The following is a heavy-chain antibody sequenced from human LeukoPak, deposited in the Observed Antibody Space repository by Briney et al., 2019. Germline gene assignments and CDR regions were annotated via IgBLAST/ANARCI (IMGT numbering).Heavy chain of an antibody. D-gene: IGHD3-10*01. Sequence: GGSLRLSCAASGFTFSSYSMNWFRQAPGKGLEWVSSISSSSSYIYYADSVKGRFTIYRDNAKNSLYLQMNSLRAEDTAVYYCARVGMVRGVIIMSFDCWGQGTLVTVSS. CDR2: ISSSSSYI. V-gene: IGHV3-21*01. CDR1: GFTFSSYS. J-gene: IGHJ4*02. CDR3: ARVGMVRGVIIMSFDC.